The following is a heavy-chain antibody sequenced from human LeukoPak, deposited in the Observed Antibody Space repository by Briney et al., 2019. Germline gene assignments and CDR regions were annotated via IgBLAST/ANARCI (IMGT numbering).Heavy chain of an antibody. V-gene: IGHV3-7*03. J-gene: IGHJ3*02. D-gene: IGHD4-17*01. CDR3: AKLLEGMTTVTGDAFDI. Sequence: PGGSLRLSCAASGFTFSDFWMSWVRQAPGKGLEWVANIKQDGSKQYYLDSVKGRFTISRDNSKNTLYLQMNSLRAEDTAVYYCAKLLEGMTTVTGDAFDIWGQGTMVTVSS. CDR2: IKQDGSKQ. CDR1: GFTFSDFW.